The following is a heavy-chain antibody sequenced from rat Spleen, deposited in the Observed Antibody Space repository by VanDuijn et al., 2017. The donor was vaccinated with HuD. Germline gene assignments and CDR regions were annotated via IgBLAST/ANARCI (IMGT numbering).Heavy chain of an antibody. CDR2: ITQNGGST. V-gene: IGHV5-31*01. CDR1: GFTFNKYW. J-gene: IGHJ1*01. Sequence: EVQLVESGGGLVQPGRSLKLSCVASGFTFNKYWMTWIRQAPGKGLEGVATITQNGGSTYYPDPVRGRLTISRDNAKSTLNLQMDSLRSEDTATYYCARWYFDFWGPGTMVTVSS. CDR3: ARWYFDF.